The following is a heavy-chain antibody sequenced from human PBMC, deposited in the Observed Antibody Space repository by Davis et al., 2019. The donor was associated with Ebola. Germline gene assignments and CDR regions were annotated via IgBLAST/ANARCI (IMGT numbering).Heavy chain of an antibody. V-gene: IGHV4-31*03. CDR3: ARGWAIFGVALDYYFDF. J-gene: IGHJ4*02. CDR2: IHNSGST. Sequence: MPSETLSLTCSVSGVSISSGAYCWSWIRQHPGKGLEWIGYIHNSGSTSYNPSLKSRVSVSIDTSKNQFSLTMTSVTAADTAVYYCARGWAIFGVALDYYFDFWGQGSLVTVSS. CDR1: GVSISSGAYC. D-gene: IGHD3-3*01.